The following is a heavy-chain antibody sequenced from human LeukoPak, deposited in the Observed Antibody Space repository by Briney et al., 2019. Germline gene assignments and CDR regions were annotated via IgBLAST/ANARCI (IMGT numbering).Heavy chain of an antibody. CDR1: GFTFSSYS. V-gene: IGHV3-48*04. D-gene: IGHD3-10*01. Sequence: PGGSLRLSCAASGFTFSSYSMNWVRQAPGKGLEWVSYISSSSSTIYYADSVKGRFTISRDNAKNSLYLQMNSLRAEDTAVYYCARDLGGSGSYSDYWGQGTLVTVSS. J-gene: IGHJ4*02. CDR3: ARDLGGSGSYSDY. CDR2: ISSSSSTI.